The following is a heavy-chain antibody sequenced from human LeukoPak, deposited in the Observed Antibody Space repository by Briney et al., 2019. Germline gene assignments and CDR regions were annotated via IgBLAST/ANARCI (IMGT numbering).Heavy chain of an antibody. CDR1: GFTFSSYH. Sequence: PGGSLRLSCTASGFTFSSYHMDWVRQAPGKGLVWVSIINTDGSTTRYADFVEGRFTISRDNARNTLYLEMNSLRVEDTAVYFCARDISRTMDVWGQGTTVTV. CDR3: ARDISRTMDV. D-gene: IGHD2/OR15-2a*01. V-gene: IGHV3-74*01. CDR2: INTDGSTT. J-gene: IGHJ6*02.